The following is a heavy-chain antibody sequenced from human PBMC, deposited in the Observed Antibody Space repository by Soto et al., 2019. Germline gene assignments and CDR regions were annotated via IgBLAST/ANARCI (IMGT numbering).Heavy chain of an antibody. CDR3: ARLAVAGRVTGWFDP. V-gene: IGHV4-39*01. Sequence: SETLSLTCTVSGGSISSSSYYWGWIRQPPGKGLEWIGSIYYSGSTYYNPSLKSRVTISVDTSKNQFSLKLSSVTAADTAVYYCARLAVAGRVTGWFDPWGQGTLVTVSS. D-gene: IGHD6-19*01. CDR1: GGSISSSSYY. CDR2: IYYSGST. J-gene: IGHJ5*02.